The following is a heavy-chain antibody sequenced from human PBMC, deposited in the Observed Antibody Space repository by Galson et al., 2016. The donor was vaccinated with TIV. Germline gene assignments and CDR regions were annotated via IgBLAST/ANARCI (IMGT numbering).Heavy chain of an antibody. CDR1: GGTLSNDP. Sequence: SVKVSCKASGGTLSNDPITWVRQAPGQGLEWMGGIIPMAGISDNSQKFQGRVSITADVSTNTVYMELSSLRSEDTAVFYCARDIPCGGSCYFFDDWGQGTLVTVSS. J-gene: IGHJ4*02. CDR3: ARDIPCGGSCYFFDD. V-gene: IGHV1-69*10. CDR2: IIPMAGIS. D-gene: IGHD2-15*01.